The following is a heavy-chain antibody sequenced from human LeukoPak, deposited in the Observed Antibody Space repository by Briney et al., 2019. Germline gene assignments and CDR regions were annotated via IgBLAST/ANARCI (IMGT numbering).Heavy chain of an antibody. D-gene: IGHD4-17*01. CDR1: GGSISSYY. CDR2: IYYSGST. J-gene: IGHJ4*02. CDR3: ARARDYALGDLI. V-gene: IGHV4-59*08. Sequence: SETLSLTCTVSGGSISSYYWSWIRQPPGKGLEWIGYIYYSGSTNYNPSLKSRVTISVDTSKNQFSLKLSSVTAADTAVYYCARARDYALGDLIWGQGTLVTLSS.